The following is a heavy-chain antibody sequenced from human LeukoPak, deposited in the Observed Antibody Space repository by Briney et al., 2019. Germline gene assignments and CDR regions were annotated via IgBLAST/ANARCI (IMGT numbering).Heavy chain of an antibody. CDR1: GGTFSSYA. CDR3: ARWGQANYDFWSGYTYYFDY. J-gene: IGHJ4*02. V-gene: IGHV1-69*04. D-gene: IGHD3-3*01. Sequence: ASVRVSCKASGGTFSSYAISWVRQAPGQGLEWMGRIIPILGIANYAQKFQGRVTITADKSTSTAYMELSSLRSEDTAVYYCARWGQANYDFWSGYTYYFDYWGQGTLVTVSS. CDR2: IIPILGIA.